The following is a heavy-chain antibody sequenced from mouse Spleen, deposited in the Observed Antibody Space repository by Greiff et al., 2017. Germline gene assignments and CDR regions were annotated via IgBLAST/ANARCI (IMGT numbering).Heavy chain of an antibody. CDR3: ARVITTVVATPGYFDY. V-gene: IGHV5-4*03. D-gene: IGHD1-1*01. Sequence: EVKVVESGGGLVKPGGSLKLSCAASGFTFSSYAMSWVRQTPEKRLEWVATISDGGSYTYYPDNVKGRFTISRDNAKNNLYLQMSHLKSEDTAMYYCARVITTVVATPGYFDYWGQGTTLTVSS. CDR2: ISDGGSYT. CDR1: GFTFSSYA. J-gene: IGHJ2*01.